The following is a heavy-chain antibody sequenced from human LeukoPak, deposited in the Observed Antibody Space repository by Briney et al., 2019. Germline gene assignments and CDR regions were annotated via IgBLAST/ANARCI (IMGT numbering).Heavy chain of an antibody. CDR2: MNPNSGNT. D-gene: IGHD3-10*01. CDR3: ARGKRSGFLNWFDP. V-gene: IGHV1-8*01. Sequence: ASVKVSRKASGYTFTSYDINWVRQATGQGLEWMGWMNPNSGNTVYAQKFQGRVTMTRNTSISTAYMELSSLRSEDTAVYYCARGKRSGFLNWFDPWGQGTLVTVSS. J-gene: IGHJ5*02. CDR1: GYTFTSYD.